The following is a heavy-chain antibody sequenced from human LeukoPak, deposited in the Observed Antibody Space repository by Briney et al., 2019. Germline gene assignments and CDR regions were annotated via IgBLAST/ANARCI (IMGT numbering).Heavy chain of an antibody. D-gene: IGHD3-22*01. V-gene: IGHV1-69*13. CDR3: ARSDAYYYDSSGYYYFDY. J-gene: IGHJ4*02. CDR2: IIPIFGTA. Sequence: SVKVSCKASGGTFSSYAISWVRQAPGQGLERMGGIIPIFGTANYAQKFQGRVTITADESTSTAYMELSSLRSEDTAVYYCARSDAYYYDSSGYYYFDYWGQGTLVTVSS. CDR1: GGTFSSYA.